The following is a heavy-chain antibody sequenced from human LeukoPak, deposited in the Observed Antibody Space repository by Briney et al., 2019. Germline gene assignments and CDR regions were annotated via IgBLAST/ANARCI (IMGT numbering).Heavy chain of an antibody. CDR3: ATYSGYDRIFDH. V-gene: IGHV3-48*01. Sequence: GGSLRLSCAASGFTFSSYGMNWVRQAPGKGLGWISYISGSSSAIYYADSVKGRLTISRDSAKNSLSLQMNSLRAEDTAVYYCATYSGYDRIFDHWGQGALVIVSS. CDR2: ISGSSSAI. D-gene: IGHD5-12*01. J-gene: IGHJ4*02. CDR1: GFTFSSYG.